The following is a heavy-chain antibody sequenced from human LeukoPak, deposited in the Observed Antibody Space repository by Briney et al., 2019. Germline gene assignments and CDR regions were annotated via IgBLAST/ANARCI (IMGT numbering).Heavy chain of an antibody. CDR3: ARGGNSAWLDPPLPPDY. CDR2: IGGSSTYI. CDR1: GFTFNTYI. Sequence: KPGGSPRLSCAASGFTFNTYIMHWVRQAPGKGLEWVSSIGGSSTYIHYADSLKGRFTISRDNAKNSLYLQVNSLRAEDTGVYYCARGGNSAWLDPPLPPDYWGQGTLVIVSS. J-gene: IGHJ4*02. V-gene: IGHV3-21*01. D-gene: IGHD6-19*01.